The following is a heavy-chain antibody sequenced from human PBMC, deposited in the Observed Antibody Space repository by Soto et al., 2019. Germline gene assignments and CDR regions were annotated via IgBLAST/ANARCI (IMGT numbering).Heavy chain of an antibody. J-gene: IGHJ4*02. CDR2: IYYSGST. D-gene: IGHD2-15*01. CDR3: ARHLAGANDY. V-gene: IGHV4-61*05. CDR1: GGSISSSSYY. Sequence: SETLSLTCTVSGGSISSSSYYWGWIRQPPGKGLEWIGYIYYSGSTNYNPSLKSRVTISVDTSKNQFSLKLSSVTAADTAVYYCARHLAGANDYWGQGSLVTVSS.